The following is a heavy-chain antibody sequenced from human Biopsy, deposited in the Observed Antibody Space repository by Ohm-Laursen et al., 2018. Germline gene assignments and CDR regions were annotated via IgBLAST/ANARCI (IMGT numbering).Heavy chain of an antibody. CDR3: ARDYDTSGYYYVS. Sequence: PSDTLSPTWTVSGGSISNNNYYWGWIRQPPGKGLEWIGSIFYRGSTHYKPSLKSRVNISVDTSKNQFSPKLNSVTAADTAVYYCARDYDTSGYYYVSWGQGTLVTVSS. V-gene: IGHV4-39*01. D-gene: IGHD3-22*01. CDR1: GGSISNNNYY. CDR2: IFYRGST. J-gene: IGHJ5*02.